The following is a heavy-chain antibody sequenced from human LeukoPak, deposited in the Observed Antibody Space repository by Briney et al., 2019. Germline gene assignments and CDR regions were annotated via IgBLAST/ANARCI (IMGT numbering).Heavy chain of an antibody. D-gene: IGHD1-1*01. CDR2: IYYSGSP. CDR3: AGDVMSTALDAFDV. Sequence: PSETLSLTCTVSGGSIKSYYWNWIRQPPGKGLELIGYIYYSGSPTYNPSLKSRVTISVDTSKNQFSLQLSSVTAADTAVYYCAGDVMSTALDAFDVWGQGTVVTVSS. CDR1: GGSIKSYY. V-gene: IGHV4-59*01. J-gene: IGHJ3*01.